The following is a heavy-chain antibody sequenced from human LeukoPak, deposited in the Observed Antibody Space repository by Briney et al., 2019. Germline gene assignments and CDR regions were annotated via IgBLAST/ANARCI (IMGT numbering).Heavy chain of an antibody. CDR1: GGSFSRYS. V-gene: IGHV4-34*01. Sequence: SETLSLTCAVYGGSFSRYSWSWLRQPPGKGLEWNGEINHRGSTNYNPSLKSRVTILVDTSKNQFSLKLSSVTAADTAMYYCARIREYDYVWGTYRPFDYWGQGTPVTVSS. CDR2: INHRGST. CDR3: ARIREYDYVWGTYRPFDY. D-gene: IGHD3-16*02. J-gene: IGHJ4*02.